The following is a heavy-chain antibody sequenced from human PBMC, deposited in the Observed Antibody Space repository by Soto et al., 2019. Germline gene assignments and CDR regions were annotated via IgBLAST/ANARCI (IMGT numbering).Heavy chain of an antibody. V-gene: IGHV3-21*01. CDR3: AREETAWPLAYGLDV. CDR2: ISGSGNYT. D-gene: IGHD2-21*02. Sequence: GGSLRLSCAASGFTFRSYSINWVRQAPGKGLERVSSISGSGNYTHYADFLRGRFTISRDNAKTSLYLQMNSLRAEDTAVYYCAREETAWPLAYGLDVWGQGTTVTVSS. CDR1: GFTFRSYS. J-gene: IGHJ6*02.